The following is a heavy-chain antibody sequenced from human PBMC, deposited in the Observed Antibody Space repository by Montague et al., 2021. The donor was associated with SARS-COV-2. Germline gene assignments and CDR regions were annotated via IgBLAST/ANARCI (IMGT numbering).Heavy chain of an antibody. D-gene: IGHD1-26*01. Sequence: SETLSLTCTVSGGSISSSSYYWGWIRQPPGKGLEWIGSIYYSGXTXYXXXXKXRVTVSVDTSKNQFSLKLSSVTAADTAVYYCARQSQGGLVLVVDTMGGWFDLWGQGTLVTVSS. CDR3: ARQSQGGLVLVVDTMGGWFDL. CDR2: IYYSGXT. J-gene: IGHJ5*02. CDR1: GGSISSSSYY. V-gene: IGHV4-39*01.